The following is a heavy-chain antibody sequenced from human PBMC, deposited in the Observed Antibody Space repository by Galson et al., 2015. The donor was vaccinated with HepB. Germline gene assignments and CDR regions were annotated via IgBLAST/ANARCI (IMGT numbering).Heavy chain of an antibody. V-gene: IGHV1-3*01. D-gene: IGHD5-12*01. CDR1: GYTFTSYA. J-gene: IGHJ3*02. Sequence: SVKVSCKASGYTFTSYAIHWVRQAPGKRLEWMGWINAGNGNTKYSQKFQGRVTITRDTSASTAYMELSSLRAEDTTVYYCARGPGAGYSGDRAFDIWGHGTIVAVSS. CDR3: ARGPGAGYSGDRAFDI. CDR2: INAGNGNT.